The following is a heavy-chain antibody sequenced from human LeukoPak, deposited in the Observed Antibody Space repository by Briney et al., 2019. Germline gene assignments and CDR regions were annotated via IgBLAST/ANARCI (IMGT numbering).Heavy chain of an antibody. Sequence: ASVKVSCKASGYIFTHYYIHWVRQAPGQGLEWMGWINPNSGGTNYAQKFQGRVTMTRDTSISTAYMELSRLRSDDTAVYYCARAVTKDYWGQGTLVTVSS. CDR1: GYIFTHYY. D-gene: IGHD4-11*01. J-gene: IGHJ4*02. CDR3: ARAVTKDY. V-gene: IGHV1-2*02. CDR2: INPNSGGT.